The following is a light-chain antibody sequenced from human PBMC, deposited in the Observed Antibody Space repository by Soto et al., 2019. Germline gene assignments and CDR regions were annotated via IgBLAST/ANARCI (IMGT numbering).Light chain of an antibody. CDR3: CSYAGGSTLV. J-gene: IGLJ3*02. Sequence: QSALTQPASVSGSPGQSITISCTGTSSDIGTYNLVSWYQHHPGNAPKLIIYEATTRPSGVSSRFSGSRSGNTASLTISGLQTEDEADYYCCSYAGGSTLVFGGGTKLTVL. V-gene: IGLV2-23*01. CDR2: EAT. CDR1: SSDIGTYNL.